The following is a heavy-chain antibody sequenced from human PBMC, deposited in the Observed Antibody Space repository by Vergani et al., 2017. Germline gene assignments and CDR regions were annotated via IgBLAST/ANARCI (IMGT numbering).Heavy chain of an antibody. D-gene: IGHD1-7*01. CDR3: GKTQGTVVGTWWFDP. J-gene: IGHJ5*02. V-gene: IGHV3-30*02. CDR2: TRPHEDGA. Sequence: QVQLVESGGGVVQPGGSMRLSCSASGLTLSSYGVQWVRQAPGRGLESVTFTRPHEDGAFYSASVRGRFTVSRDNSKNTLYLEMNRLNVDDTAIYYCGKTQGTVVGTWWFDPWGQGTPVTVSS. CDR1: GLTLSSYG.